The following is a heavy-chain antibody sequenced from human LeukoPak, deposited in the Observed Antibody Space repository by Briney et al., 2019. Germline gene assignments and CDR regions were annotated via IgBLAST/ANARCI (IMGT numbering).Heavy chain of an antibody. CDR1: GGSISSQY. CDR3: ARDGIIAAADFDC. Sequence: PSETLSLTCTVSGGSISSQYWSWIRQPPGRGLEWIGHIYYSGSTNYNPSLRSRVTVSVDTSKNQFSLQLDSVTPEDTAVYYCARDGIIAAADFDCWGQGTLVTVSS. J-gene: IGHJ4*02. V-gene: IGHV4-59*11. D-gene: IGHD6-13*01. CDR2: IYYSGST.